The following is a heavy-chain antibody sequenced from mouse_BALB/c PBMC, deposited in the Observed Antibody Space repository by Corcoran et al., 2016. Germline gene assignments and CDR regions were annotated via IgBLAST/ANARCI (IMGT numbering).Heavy chain of an antibody. CDR1: GYTFTSYV. D-gene: IGHD2-4*01. CDR2: INPYNDGT. V-gene: IGHV1S136*01. CDR3: ARYYDYDGEAFAY. J-gene: IGHJ3*01. Sequence: EVQLQQSGPELVKPGASVKMSCTASGYTFTSYVMHWVKQKPGQGLEWIGHINPYNDGTKYNEKFKGKATLTSDKSSSTAYMELSSLTSEDSAVYYCARYYDYDGEAFAYWGQGTLVTVSA.